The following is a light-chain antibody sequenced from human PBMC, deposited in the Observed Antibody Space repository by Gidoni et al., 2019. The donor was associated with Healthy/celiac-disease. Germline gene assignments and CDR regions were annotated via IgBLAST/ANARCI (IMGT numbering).Light chain of an antibody. CDR2: DAS. Sequence: ELVLTQYPATLSLSPGERATLSCRASQSVSSYLAWYQQKPGQAPRLLIYDASTRATGIPARFSGSGSGTDFTLTISSLEPEDFAVYYCQQRSNWPSLTFGGGTKVEIK. J-gene: IGKJ4*01. CDR1: QSVSSY. CDR3: QQRSNWPSLT. V-gene: IGKV3-11*01.